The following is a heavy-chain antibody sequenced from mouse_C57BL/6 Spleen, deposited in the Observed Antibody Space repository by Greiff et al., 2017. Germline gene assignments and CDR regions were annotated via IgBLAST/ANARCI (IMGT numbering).Heavy chain of an antibody. CDR2: IDPSDSYT. CDR3: ANYGSSSWCAD. CDR1: GYTFTSSW. Sequence: QVQLQQPGAELVRPGTSVQLSCKASGYTFTSSWMHWVTQRPGQGLAWIGVIDPSDSYTNYNQKFKGKATLTVDTSSSTAYMQLSSLTSEAAAVYYCANYGSSSWCADWGQGTLVTVSA. J-gene: IGHJ3*01. V-gene: IGHV1-59*01. D-gene: IGHD1-1*01.